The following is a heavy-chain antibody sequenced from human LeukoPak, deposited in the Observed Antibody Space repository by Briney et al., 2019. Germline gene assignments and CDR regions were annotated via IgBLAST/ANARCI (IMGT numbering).Heavy chain of an antibody. J-gene: IGHJ4*02. Sequence: KPSETLSLTCTVSGGSISTYYWSWIRQPPGKGLEWIAYIHYSGSTNYNPSLRSRVTISVDTSKNQFSLKLSSVTAADTAVYYCARDDHDGISYWGQGTLVTVSS. CDR3: ARDDHDGISY. CDR2: IHYSGST. D-gene: IGHD1-1*01. CDR1: GGSISTYY. V-gene: IGHV4-59*01.